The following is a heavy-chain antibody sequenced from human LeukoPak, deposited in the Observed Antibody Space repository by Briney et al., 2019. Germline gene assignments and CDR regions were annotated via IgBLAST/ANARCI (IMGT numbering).Heavy chain of an antibody. D-gene: IGHD6-19*01. CDR1: XFTFSRYW. CDR2: IISDGSST. Sequence: QPGGSLRLSCAASXFTFSRYWMHWVRPAPGKGLVWGSRIISDGSSTDYADSVKGRFTISRDNAKNTLYLQMNSLRAEDTAVYYCARVAGSSGWFETTPFDYWGQGTLVTVFS. CDR3: ARVAGSSGWFETTPFDY. V-gene: IGHV3-74*01. J-gene: IGHJ4*02.